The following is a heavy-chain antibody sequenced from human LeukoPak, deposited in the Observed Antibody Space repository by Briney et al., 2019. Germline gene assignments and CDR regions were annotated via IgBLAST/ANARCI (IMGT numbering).Heavy chain of an antibody. CDR1: GFTFSAYW. CDR3: ARVGSSWDLLDY. CDR2: IHQDGSEI. Sequence: QTGGSLRLSCEVSGFTFSAYWMSWVRQPPGKGLEFVANIHQDGSEIHYVDSVKGRFTISRDNAKNSLYLQMNSLRAEDKAVYYCARVGSSWDLLDYWGQGTLVTVSS. V-gene: IGHV3-7*01. D-gene: IGHD6-13*01. J-gene: IGHJ4*02.